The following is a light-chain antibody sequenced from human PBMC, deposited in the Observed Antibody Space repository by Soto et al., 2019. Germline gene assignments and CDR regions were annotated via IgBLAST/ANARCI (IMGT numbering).Light chain of an antibody. V-gene: IGLV2-14*01. Sequence: QSALTQPASVSGSPGQSITISCTGTSSDVGGYNSVSWYQQHPGKAPKLMIYEVTNRPSGLSSRFSGSKFGNTASLTISGLQAADEADYYCSSYSSSTFVVFGGGTKLTVL. J-gene: IGLJ2*01. CDR3: SSYSSSTFVV. CDR2: EVT. CDR1: SSDVGGYNS.